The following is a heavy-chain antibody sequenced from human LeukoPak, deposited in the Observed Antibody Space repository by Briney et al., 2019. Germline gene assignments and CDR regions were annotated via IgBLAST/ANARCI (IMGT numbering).Heavy chain of an antibody. D-gene: IGHD3-10*01. CDR2: ISWNSGSI. V-gene: IGHV3-9*01. CDR1: GFTFDDFP. J-gene: IGHJ3*02. Sequence: GGSLRLSCAASGFTFDDFPMHWVRQPPGKGLEWVSGISWNSGSIGYADSVKGRFTISRDNAKNSLYLQMNSLRAEDTALYYCAKGVRITMVRAAFDIWGQGTMVTVSS. CDR3: AKGVRITMVRAAFDI.